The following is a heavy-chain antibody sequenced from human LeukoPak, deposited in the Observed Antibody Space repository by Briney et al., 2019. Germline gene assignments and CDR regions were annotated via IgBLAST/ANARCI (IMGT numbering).Heavy chain of an antibody. CDR2: IYYSGST. CDR1: GGSISSYY. CDR3: ARGYDFWSGYYHFDY. J-gene: IGHJ4*02. Sequence: PSETLSLTCTVSGGSISSYYWSWIRQPPGKGLEWIGYIYYSGSTNYNPSLKSRVTISVDTSKNQFSLKLSSVTAADTAVYYCARGYDFWSGYYHFDYWGQGTLVTVSS. D-gene: IGHD3-3*01. V-gene: IGHV4-59*01.